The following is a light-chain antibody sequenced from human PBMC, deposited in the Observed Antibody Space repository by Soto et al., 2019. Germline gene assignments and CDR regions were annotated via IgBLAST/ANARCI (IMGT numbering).Light chain of an antibody. CDR3: QQYNNWPPIT. J-gene: IGKJ5*01. Sequence: HSPSALSVSQEERATLSCRASQIVSINLAWYQQKPGQAPRLLIYDTSTRATGIPARFSGSGSGTEFTLTICSLQSEDFAVYYCQQYNNWPPITFGHGTRLE. V-gene: IGKV3-15*01. CDR1: QIVSIN. CDR2: DTS.